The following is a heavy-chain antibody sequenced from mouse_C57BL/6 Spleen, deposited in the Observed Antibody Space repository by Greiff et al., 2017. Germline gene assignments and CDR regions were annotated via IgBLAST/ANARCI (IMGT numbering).Heavy chain of an antibody. D-gene: IGHD1-1*01. CDR2: IHPSDSDT. CDR1: GYTFTSYW. J-gene: IGHJ3*01. CDR3: AIEGITYDYGSSRAWFAY. Sequence: VQLQQSGAELVKPGASVKVSCKASGYTFTSYWMHWVKQRPGQGLEWIGRIHPSDSDTNYNQKFKGKATLTVDKSSSTAYMQLSSLTSEDSAVYYCAIEGITYDYGSSRAWFAYWGQGTLVTVSA. V-gene: IGHV1-74*01.